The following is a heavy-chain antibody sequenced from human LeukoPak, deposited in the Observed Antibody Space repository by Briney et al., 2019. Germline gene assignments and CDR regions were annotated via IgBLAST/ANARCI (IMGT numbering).Heavy chain of an antibody. CDR2: IKQDGSEK. J-gene: IGHJ4*02. CDR1: GFTFSSYA. Sequence: GGSLRLSCAASGFTFSSYAMSWVRQAPGKGLEWVANIKQDGSEKYYVDSVKGRFTISRDNAKNSLYLQMNSLRAEDTAVYYCARDPPRRYYDSSGYSWGQGTLVTVSS. CDR3: ARDPPRRYYDSSGYS. D-gene: IGHD3-22*01. V-gene: IGHV3-7*01.